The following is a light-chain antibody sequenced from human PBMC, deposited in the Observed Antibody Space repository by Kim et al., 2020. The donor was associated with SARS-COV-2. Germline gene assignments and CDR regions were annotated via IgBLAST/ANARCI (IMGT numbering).Light chain of an antibody. CDR2: EAS. CDR3: QQYDKWPGT. J-gene: IGKJ1*01. Sequence: EIVMTQSPATLSVSPGGRATLFCRASESISSNLAWYQQKPGQAPRLLIYEASTRATGIPARFSGSGSGTGFTLTISSLQSEDFAVYHCQQYDKWPGTFGQGTKVDIK. CDR1: ESISSN. V-gene: IGKV3-15*01.